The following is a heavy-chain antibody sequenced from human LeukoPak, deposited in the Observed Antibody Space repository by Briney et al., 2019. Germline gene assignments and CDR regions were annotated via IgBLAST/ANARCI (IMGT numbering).Heavy chain of an antibody. CDR1: GFTVSSNY. D-gene: IGHD1-26*01. V-gene: IGHV3-66*01. J-gene: IGHJ4*02. CDR2: IYSGGST. Sequence: SGGSLRLSCAASGFTVSSNYMSWVRQAPGKGLEWVSIIYSGGSTYYADSVKGRFTISRDNSKNTLYLQMNSLRAEDTAVYYCARDGTAMRYFEYWGQGTLVTVSS. CDR3: ARDGTAMRYFEY.